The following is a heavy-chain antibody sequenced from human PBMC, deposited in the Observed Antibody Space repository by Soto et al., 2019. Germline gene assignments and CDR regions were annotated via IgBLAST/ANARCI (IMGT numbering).Heavy chain of an antibody. CDR3: ARSNFAYSSYDY. V-gene: IGHV1-69*02. J-gene: IGHJ4*02. CDR1: GGTFSSYT. D-gene: IGHD6-6*01. CDR2: IIPIGGIT. Sequence: GASVKVSCKASGGTFSSYTISWVRQAPGQGLEWMGIIIPIGGITNYAQKFQGRVTMTRDTSTSTVYMELSSLRSEDTAVYYCARSNFAYSSYDYWGQGTLVTVSS.